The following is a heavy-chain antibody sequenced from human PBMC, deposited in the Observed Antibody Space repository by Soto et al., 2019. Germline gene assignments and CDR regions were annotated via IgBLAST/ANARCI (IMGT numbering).Heavy chain of an antibody. D-gene: IGHD1-7*01. V-gene: IGHV4-39*01. CDR2: IYYSGST. Sequence: SETLSLTCTVSGGSISSSSYYWGWIRQPPGKGLEWIGSIYYSGSTYYNPSLKSRVTISVDTSKNQFSLKLSSVTAADTAVYYCARGLDPELPINWFDPWGQGTLVTVSS. CDR3: ARGLDPELPINWFDP. CDR1: GGSISSSSYY. J-gene: IGHJ5*02.